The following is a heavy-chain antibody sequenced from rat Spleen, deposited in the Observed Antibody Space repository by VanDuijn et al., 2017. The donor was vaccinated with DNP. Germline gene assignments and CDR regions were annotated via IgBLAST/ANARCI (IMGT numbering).Heavy chain of an antibody. D-gene: IGHD1-3*01. V-gene: IGHV2S12*01. CDR3: ARGDYGN. Sequence: QVQLKESGPGLVQPSQTLSLTCTVSGFSLASFGVSWVRQPPGKGLEWIAAVSSGGDTYYNSVLKSRLSITRDTSKSQVFLKMNSLQAEDTATYYCARGDYGNWGQGVMVTVSS. CDR1: GFSLASFG. CDR2: VSSGGDT. J-gene: IGHJ2*01.